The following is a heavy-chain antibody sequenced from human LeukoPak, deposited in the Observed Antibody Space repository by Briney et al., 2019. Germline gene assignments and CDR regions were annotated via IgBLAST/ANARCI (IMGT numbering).Heavy chain of an antibody. CDR2: IIPILGIA. V-gene: IGHV1-69*04. D-gene: IGHD5-12*01. CDR1: GGTFSSYD. CDR3: ASKAVDIVATILDYYYGMDV. J-gene: IGHJ6*02. Sequence: SVKVSCKASGGTFSSYDISWVRQAPGQGLERMGRIIPILGIANYAQKFQGRVTITADKSTSTAYMELSSLRSEDTAVYYCASKAVDIVATILDYYYGMDVWGQGTTVTVSS.